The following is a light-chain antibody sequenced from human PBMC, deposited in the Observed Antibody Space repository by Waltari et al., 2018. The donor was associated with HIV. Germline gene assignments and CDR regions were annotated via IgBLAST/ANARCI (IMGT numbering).Light chain of an antibody. Sequence: QSALTQPAYVSGSPGQSITISCTGTSSDVGGCNDVSWYQQHPGKAPKLMIYDVSNRPSGVSNRFSGSKSGNTASLTISGLQAEDEADYYCSSYTSNITRVFGGGTKLTVL. CDR3: SSYTSNITRV. J-gene: IGLJ3*02. V-gene: IGLV2-14*03. CDR1: SSDVGGCND. CDR2: DVS.